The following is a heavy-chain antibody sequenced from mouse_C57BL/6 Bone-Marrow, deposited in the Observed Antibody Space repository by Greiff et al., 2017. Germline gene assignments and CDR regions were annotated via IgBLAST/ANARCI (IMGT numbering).Heavy chain of an antibody. CDR1: GFSLTSYG. CDR2: IWSGGST. D-gene: IGHD2-4*01. V-gene: IGHV2-4*01. Sequence: QVQLQQSGPGLVQPSQSLSITCTVSGFSLTSYGVHWVRQPPGKGLEWLGVIWSGGSTDYNAAFISRLSISKDNSKSQVFFKMNSLQADDTAIYYCATPIYYDYGGFAYWGQGTLVTVSA. J-gene: IGHJ3*01. CDR3: ATPIYYDYGGFAY.